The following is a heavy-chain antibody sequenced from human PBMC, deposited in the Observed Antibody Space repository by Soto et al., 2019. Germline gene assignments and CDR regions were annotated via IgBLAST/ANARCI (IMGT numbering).Heavy chain of an antibody. CDR2: ISGSGGST. CDR1: GFAFSSYA. J-gene: IGHJ5*02. CDR3: ARDHTEYCSGGSCYWFDP. D-gene: IGHD2-15*01. V-gene: IGHV3-23*01. Sequence: GGSLRLSCAASGFAFSSYALSWVRQAPGKGLEWVSLISGSGGSTYYADNVKGRFTPSRDTSKNTLYLQMNSLRAEDTAVYYCARDHTEYCSGGSCYWFDPWGQGTLVTVSS.